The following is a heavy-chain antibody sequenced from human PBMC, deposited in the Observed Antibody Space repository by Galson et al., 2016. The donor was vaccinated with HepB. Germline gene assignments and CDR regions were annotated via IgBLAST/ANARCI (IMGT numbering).Heavy chain of an antibody. CDR3: AISTAAVPASINWFDP. Sequence: SETLSLTCAVSGVSITSPNWCTWVRQPPGKGLEWIGEVFHGGSTYYNPSLKSRVTMSVDKSKNHFSLKLTSVTAADTAVYYCAISTAAVPASINWFDPWGQGTLVTVSS. CDR1: GVSITSPNW. D-gene: IGHD2-2*01. J-gene: IGHJ5*02. CDR2: VFHGGST. V-gene: IGHV4-4*02.